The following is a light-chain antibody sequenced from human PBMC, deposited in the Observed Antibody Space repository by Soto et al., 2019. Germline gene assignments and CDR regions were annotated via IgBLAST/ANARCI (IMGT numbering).Light chain of an antibody. CDR1: SSDVGGYNY. Sequence: QSALTQPRSVSGSPGQSVTISCTGTSSDVGGYNYVSWYQQHPGKAPKLLIYDVSKRPSGVPDRFSGSKSGNTASLTISGLQAEVEADYYCCSYAGNYILVFGGGTKVTVL. CDR3: CSYAGNYILV. CDR2: DVS. J-gene: IGLJ2*01. V-gene: IGLV2-11*01.